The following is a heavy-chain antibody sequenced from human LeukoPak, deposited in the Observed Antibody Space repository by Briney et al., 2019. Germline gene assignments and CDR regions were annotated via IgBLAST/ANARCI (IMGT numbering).Heavy chain of an antibody. CDR2: MNPNSGNT. CDR1: GYTFTRYD. CDR3: ARVKQQLGRVFGY. D-gene: IGHD6-13*01. J-gene: IGHJ4*02. V-gene: IGHV1-8*01. Sequence: ASVKVSCKASGYTFTRYDINWVRQATGQGLEWMGWMNPNSGNTGYAQKFQGRVTMTRNTSISTAYMELSSLRSEDTAVYYCARVKQQLGRVFGYWGQGTLVTVSS.